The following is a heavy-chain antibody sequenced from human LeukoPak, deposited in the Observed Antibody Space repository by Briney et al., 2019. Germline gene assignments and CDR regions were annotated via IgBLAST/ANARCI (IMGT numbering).Heavy chain of an antibody. J-gene: IGHJ4*02. CDR2: IYYSGST. Sequence: SETLSLTCAVYGGSFSGYYWSWIRQPPGKGLEWIGYIYYSGSTNYNPSLKSRVTISVDTSKNQFSLKLSSVTVADTAVYYCARDGRFPPEVLPRYFDYWGQGTLVTVSS. D-gene: IGHD1-26*01. CDR1: GGSFSGYY. CDR3: ARDGRFPPEVLPRYFDY. V-gene: IGHV4-59*12.